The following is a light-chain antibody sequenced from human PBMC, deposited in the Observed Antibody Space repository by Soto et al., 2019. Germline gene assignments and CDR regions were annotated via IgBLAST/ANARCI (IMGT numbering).Light chain of an antibody. CDR3: LIWHSSTWV. V-gene: IGLV5-45*03. J-gene: IGLJ3*02. CDR1: SGINVGAYN. CDR2: YNSDSDK. Sequence: QLVLTQPSSLSASPGASASLTCTLRSGINVGAYNIYWYQQKPGSPPQYLLRYNSDSDKHQGSGVPSRFSGSKDTSANAGTLLISGLQSEDEADYYCLIWHSSTWVFGGGTKLTVL.